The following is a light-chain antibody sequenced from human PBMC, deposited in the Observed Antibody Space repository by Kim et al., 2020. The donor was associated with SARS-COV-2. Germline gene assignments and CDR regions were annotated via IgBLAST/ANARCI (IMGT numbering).Light chain of an antibody. CDR3: QVWDSSSDHLYV. Sequence: SYELTQPPSVSVAPGKTARITCGGNNIGSKSVHWYQQKPGQAPVLVIYYDSDRPSGIPERFSGSNSGNTATLTISRVAAGDEADYYCQVWDSSSDHLYVFGTGTKVTVL. CDR1: NIGSKS. J-gene: IGLJ1*01. CDR2: YDS. V-gene: IGLV3-21*04.